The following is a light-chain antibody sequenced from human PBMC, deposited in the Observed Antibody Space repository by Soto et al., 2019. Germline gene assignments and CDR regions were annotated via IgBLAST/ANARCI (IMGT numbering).Light chain of an antibody. V-gene: IGLV2-14*01. CDR1: SSDVGGYNY. J-gene: IGLJ1*01. Sequence: QSALTQPASVSGSPGQSITISCTGTSSDVGGYNYVSWYQQHPGKAPKLMIYEVSNRPSEVSNRFSGSKSGNTASLTISGFQAEDEADYYCSSYTSSSTYVFGTGTKVTVL. CDR2: EVS. CDR3: SSYTSSSTYV.